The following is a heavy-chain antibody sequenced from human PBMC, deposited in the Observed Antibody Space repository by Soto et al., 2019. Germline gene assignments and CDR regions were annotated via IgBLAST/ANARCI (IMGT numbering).Heavy chain of an antibody. CDR3: AKAAPGRHHWYFDL. CDR2: IGSAGDT. J-gene: IGHJ2*01. V-gene: IGHV3-23*01. Sequence: EVQLLESGGALVQPGGSLRLSCAASGITFSSYALTWVRQAPGKGLEWVSGIGSAGDTYYADFVKGRFTISRDNSKDTLYLQMNGLRAEDTAVYFCAKAAPGRHHWYFDLWGRGTLVTASS. CDR1: GITFSSYA.